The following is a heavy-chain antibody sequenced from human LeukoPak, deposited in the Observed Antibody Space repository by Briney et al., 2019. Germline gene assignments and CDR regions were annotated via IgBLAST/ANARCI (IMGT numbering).Heavy chain of an antibody. CDR3: ASAKTYYYYYMDV. CDR1: GGSFSGYY. CDR2: INHSGST. D-gene: IGHD4/OR15-4a*01. Sequence: SETLSLTCAVYGGSFSGYYWSWIRQPPGKGLEWIGEINHSGSTNYNPSLKSRVTISVDTSKNQFSLKLNSVTAADTAVYYCASAKTYYYYYMDVWGKGTTVTVSS. J-gene: IGHJ6*03. V-gene: IGHV4-34*01.